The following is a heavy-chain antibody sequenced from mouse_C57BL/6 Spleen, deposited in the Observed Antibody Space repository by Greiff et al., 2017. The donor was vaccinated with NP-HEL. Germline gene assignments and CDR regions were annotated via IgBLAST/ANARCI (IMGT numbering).Heavy chain of an antibody. Sequence: QVQLKESGAELVKPGASVKISCKASGYAFSSYWMNWVKQRPGKGLEWIGQIYPGDGDTNYNGKFKGKATLTADKSSSTAYMQLSSLTSEDSAVYFCARGGYYGSFFDYWGQGTTLTVSS. D-gene: IGHD1-1*01. V-gene: IGHV1-80*01. CDR3: ARGGYYGSFFDY. J-gene: IGHJ2*01. CDR2: IYPGDGDT. CDR1: GYAFSSYW.